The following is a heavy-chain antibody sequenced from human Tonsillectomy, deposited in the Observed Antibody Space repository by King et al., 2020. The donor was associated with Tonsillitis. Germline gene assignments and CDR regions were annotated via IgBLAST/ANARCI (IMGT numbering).Heavy chain of an antibody. CDR1: GFTFSTYA. Sequence: VQLVESGGGVVQPGRSLRLSCASSGFTFSTYAMHWVRQAPGKCLEWVAVISYDGSNEYYADSVKGRLTISRDNSKNTLYLQMNSLRPEDTAVYYCARDSYGLDVWGQGTTVTVSS. CDR3: ARDSYGLDV. CDR2: ISYDGSNE. D-gene: IGHD3-16*01. V-gene: IGHV3-30-3*01. J-gene: IGHJ6*02.